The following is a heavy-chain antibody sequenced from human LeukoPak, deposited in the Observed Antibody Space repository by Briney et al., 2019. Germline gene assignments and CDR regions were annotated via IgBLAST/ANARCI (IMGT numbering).Heavy chain of an antibody. V-gene: IGHV5-51*01. D-gene: IGHD2-2*01. CDR2: INAGDSET. Sequence: GESLKISCKDSGYKFTNYWIGWVRQMSGKGLEWMGIINAGDSETIYSPSFQGQLTISVDKSVSTAYLHWTSLKASDTAMYYCARVVVPAAISFWGQGTLVNVFS. CDR3: ARVVVPAAISF. J-gene: IGHJ4*02. CDR1: GYKFTNYW.